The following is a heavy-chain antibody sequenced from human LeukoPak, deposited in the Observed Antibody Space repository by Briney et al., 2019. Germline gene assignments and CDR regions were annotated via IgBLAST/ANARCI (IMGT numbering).Heavy chain of an antibody. CDR3: ARDPLRGAAGSYLLDY. V-gene: IGHV1-8*01. Sequence: ASVKVSCNASGYTFTSYDINWVRQASGQGLEWMGWMNPNSGNTGFAQKFQGRVTMTRNTSISTAYMELTSLRSEDTGMYYCARDPLRGAAGSYLLDYWGQGTLVTVSS. D-gene: IGHD3-10*01. CDR2: MNPNSGNT. J-gene: IGHJ4*02. CDR1: GYTFTSYD.